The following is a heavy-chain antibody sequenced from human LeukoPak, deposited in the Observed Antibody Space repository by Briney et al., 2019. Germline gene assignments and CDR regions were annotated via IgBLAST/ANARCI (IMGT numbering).Heavy chain of an antibody. D-gene: IGHD6-19*01. CDR3: ARGPGYSSGWCSVDY. CDR2: INSDGSST. CDR1: GFTFGSYW. V-gene: IGHV3-74*01. Sequence: GGSLRLSCAASGFTFGSYWMHWVRQAPGKGLVWVSRINSDGSSTSYADSVKGRFTISRDNAKNTLYLQMNSLRAEDTTVYYCARGPGYSSGWCSVDYWGQGTLVTVSS. J-gene: IGHJ4*02.